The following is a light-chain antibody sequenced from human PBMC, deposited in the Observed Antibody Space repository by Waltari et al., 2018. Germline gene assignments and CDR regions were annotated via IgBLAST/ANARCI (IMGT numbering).Light chain of an antibody. J-gene: IGKJ3*01. V-gene: IGKV4-1*01. CDR1: QSVLYSSNNKNY. CDR3: QQYYSTPLT. Sequence: DIVMTQSPDSLAVSLGERATINCKSSQSVLYSSNNKNYLAWYQQKPGRPPKLLIYWVSTRESGVPDRFGGSGSGTDFTLTISSLQAEDVAVYYCQQYYSTPLTFGPGTKVDIK. CDR2: WVS.